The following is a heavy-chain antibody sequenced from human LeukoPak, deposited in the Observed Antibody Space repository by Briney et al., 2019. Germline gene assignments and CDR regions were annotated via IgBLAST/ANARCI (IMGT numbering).Heavy chain of an antibody. V-gene: IGHV4-59*08. Sequence: KSSETLSLTCTVSGGSISSYYWSWIRQPPGKGLEWIGYIYYSGSTNYNPSLKSRVTISVDTSKNQFSLKLSSVTAADTAVYYCARRVRGYCSSTSCHYHDAFDIWGQGTMVTVSS. CDR3: ARRVRGYCSSTSCHYHDAFDI. CDR2: IYYSGST. J-gene: IGHJ3*02. CDR1: GGSISSYY. D-gene: IGHD2-2*01.